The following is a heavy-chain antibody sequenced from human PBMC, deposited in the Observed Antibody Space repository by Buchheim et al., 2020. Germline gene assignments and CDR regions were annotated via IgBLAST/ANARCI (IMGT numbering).Heavy chain of an antibody. CDR1: GLTFSSYA. Sequence: QLQLVESGGGVVQPGRSLRLSCAASGLTFSSYAMHSVRQAPGKGLEWVAVVSYDGTYKSYADSVKGRFTISRDNSKNTLYLQMNSLRGEDTAVYYCARDRSGMDVWGQGTT. CDR2: VSYDGTYK. J-gene: IGHJ6*02. V-gene: IGHV3-30*04. CDR3: ARDRSGMDV.